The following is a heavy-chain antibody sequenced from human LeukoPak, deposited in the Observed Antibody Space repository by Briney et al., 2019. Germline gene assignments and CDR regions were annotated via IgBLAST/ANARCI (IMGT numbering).Heavy chain of an antibody. CDR2: ISTSGGYT. J-gene: IGHJ3*02. CDR1: GFTFSDSY. Sequence: PGGSLRLSCTASGFTFSDSYMNWIRQAPGKGPEWISLISTSGGYTDYADSVKGRFTISRDNAKNSLYLQMDSLRVEDTAMYYCAYESSGYHQRSDAFDIWGRGTVVIVSS. D-gene: IGHD3-22*01. V-gene: IGHV3-11*06. CDR3: AYESSGYHQRSDAFDI.